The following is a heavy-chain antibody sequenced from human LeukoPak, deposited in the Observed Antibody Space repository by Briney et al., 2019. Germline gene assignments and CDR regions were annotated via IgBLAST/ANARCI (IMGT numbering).Heavy chain of an antibody. CDR3: ARQSSGFFGSDY. Sequence: ASVKLSCKASGGTFSSYAISWVRQAPGQGLECMGWINPNSGGTNYAQNFQGRVTMTRDPSISTAYMELSRLRPDDTAVYFCARQSSGFFGSDYWGQGTLVTVSS. CDR2: INPNSGGT. V-gene: IGHV1-2*02. J-gene: IGHJ4*02. D-gene: IGHD3-10*01. CDR1: GGTFSSYA.